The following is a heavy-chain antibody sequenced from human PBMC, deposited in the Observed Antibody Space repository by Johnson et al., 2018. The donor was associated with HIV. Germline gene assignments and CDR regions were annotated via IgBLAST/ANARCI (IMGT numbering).Heavy chain of an antibody. J-gene: IGHJ3*02. D-gene: IGHD6-13*01. Sequence: VQLVESGGGVVRPGRSLRLSCAASGFTFSSYAMSWVRQAPGKGLEWVSAISGSGGSTYYADSVKGRFTISRDNSKNTLYLQMNSLRAEDTAVYYCSTGFSSWAFDIWGQGTMVTVSS. CDR2: ISGSGGST. CDR3: STGFSSWAFDI. V-gene: IGHV3-23*04. CDR1: GFTFSSYA.